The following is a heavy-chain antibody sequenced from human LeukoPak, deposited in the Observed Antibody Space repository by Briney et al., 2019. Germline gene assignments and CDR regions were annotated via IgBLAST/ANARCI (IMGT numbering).Heavy chain of an antibody. CDR1: GYTFTSYG. D-gene: IGHD3-22*01. V-gene: IGHV1-18*01. J-gene: IGHJ5*02. CDR2: ISAYNGNT. CDR3: ARNEDYYDSSGYLNCFDP. Sequence: ASVKVSCKGSGYTFTSYGISWVRQAPGQGLEWMGWISAYNGNTNCAQKLQGRVTMTTDTSTSTAYMELRSVRSDDTAVYYCARNEDYYDSSGYLNCFDPWGQGTLVTVSS.